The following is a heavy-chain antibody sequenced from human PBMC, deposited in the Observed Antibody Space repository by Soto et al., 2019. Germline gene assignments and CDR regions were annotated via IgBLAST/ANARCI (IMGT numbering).Heavy chain of an antibody. J-gene: IGHJ6*02. V-gene: IGHV4-39*01. CDR1: GGSISSSSYY. Sequence: QLQLQELGPGLVKPSETLSLTCTVSGGSISSSSYYWGWIRQPPGKGLEWIGSIYYSGSTYYNPSLKSRVTISVDTSKNQFSLKLSSVTAADTAVYYCARHWATVTTFYGMDVWGQGTTVTVSS. CDR3: ARHWATVTTFYGMDV. CDR2: IYYSGST. D-gene: IGHD4-4*01.